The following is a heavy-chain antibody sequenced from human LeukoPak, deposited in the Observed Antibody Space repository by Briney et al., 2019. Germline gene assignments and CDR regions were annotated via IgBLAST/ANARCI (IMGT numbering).Heavy chain of an antibody. Sequence: PSETLSLTCTVSGGSISGQYWSWIRQPAGKGLEWIGRIYSSGSTNGNPPLKSRVTMSVDTSKNQFSLKLSSVTAADTAVYYCAREPYGDYRESFDYWGQGTLVTVSS. D-gene: IGHD4-17*01. V-gene: IGHV4-4*07. CDR3: AREPYGDYRESFDY. J-gene: IGHJ4*02. CDR2: IYSSGST. CDR1: GGSISGQY.